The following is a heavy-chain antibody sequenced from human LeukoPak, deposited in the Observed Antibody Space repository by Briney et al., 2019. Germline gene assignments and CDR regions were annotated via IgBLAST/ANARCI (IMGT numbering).Heavy chain of an antibody. V-gene: IGHV1-18*01. Sequence: GASVKVSCKASGYTFTSYGISWVRQAPGQGLEWVGWISAYNGNTNYAQKLQGRVTVTTDTSTSTAYMELRSLRSDDTAVYYCARDRLRFGELLPFDYWGQGTLVTVSS. CDR2: ISAYNGNT. CDR1: GYTFTSYG. D-gene: IGHD3-10*01. CDR3: ARDRLRFGELLPFDY. J-gene: IGHJ4*02.